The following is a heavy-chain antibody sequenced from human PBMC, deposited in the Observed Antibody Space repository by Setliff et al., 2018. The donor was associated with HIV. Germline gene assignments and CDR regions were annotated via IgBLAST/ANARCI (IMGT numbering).Heavy chain of an antibody. D-gene: IGHD2-2*01. CDR2: IYPVDSET. CDR1: GYNFVDYS. V-gene: IGHV5-51*01. CDR3: ARPRGNDYAGSGFDN. Sequence: PGESLKLSCQGSGYNFVDYSIAWVRQVPGKGLEWMGIIYPVDSETRYSPSFQGQVTISADKSINTAYLQWTTLKASDSAMYYCARPRGNDYAGSGFDNWGQGTLVTVSS. J-gene: IGHJ4*02.